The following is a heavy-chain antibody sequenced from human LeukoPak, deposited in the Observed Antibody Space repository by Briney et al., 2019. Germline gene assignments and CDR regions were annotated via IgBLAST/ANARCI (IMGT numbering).Heavy chain of an antibody. CDR1: GYSISSGYY. CDR3: ARVSVYGSGSYYMDV. Sequence: SETLSLTCTVSGYSISSGYYWGWIRQPPGKGLEWIGSIYHSGSTYYNPSLKSRVTISVDTSKNQFSLKLSSVTAADTAVYYCARVSVYGSGSYYMDVWGKGTTVTISS. J-gene: IGHJ6*03. CDR2: IYHSGST. V-gene: IGHV4-38-2*02. D-gene: IGHD3-10*01.